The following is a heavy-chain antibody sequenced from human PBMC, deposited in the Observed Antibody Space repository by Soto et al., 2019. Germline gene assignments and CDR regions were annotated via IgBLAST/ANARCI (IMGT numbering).Heavy chain of an antibody. CDR3: ARRGSGWVFDY. V-gene: IGHV4-39*01. Sequence: QLQLQESGPGLVKPSETLSLICTVSGGSISSSGYYWGWIRQPPGKGLEWIGSMHYSGSTYYNPSRESGVTISLDTSNNQCSRTLNSGTASDTAVYDCARRGSGWVFDYWGQGTLVTVSS. CDR2: MHYSGST. J-gene: IGHJ4*02. CDR1: GGSISSSGYY. D-gene: IGHD6-19*01.